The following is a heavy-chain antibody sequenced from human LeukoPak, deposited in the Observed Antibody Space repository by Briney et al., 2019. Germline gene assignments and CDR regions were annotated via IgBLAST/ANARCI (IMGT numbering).Heavy chain of an antibody. J-gene: IGHJ4*02. Sequence: GASVKVSCKASGYTFTSYGISWVRQAPGKGLEWMGGFDPEDGETIYAQKFQGRVTMTEDTSTDTAYMELSSLRSEDTAVYYCATDLVGGFDYWGQGTLVTVSS. CDR3: ATDLVGGFDY. CDR2: FDPEDGET. D-gene: IGHD2-15*01. CDR1: GYTFTSYG. V-gene: IGHV1-24*01.